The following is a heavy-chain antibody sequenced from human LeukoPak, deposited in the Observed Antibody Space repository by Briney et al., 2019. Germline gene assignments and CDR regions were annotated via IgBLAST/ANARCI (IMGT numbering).Heavy chain of an antibody. J-gene: IGHJ4*02. Sequence: PSETLSLTCTVSGYSISSGYYWGWIRQPPGKGLEWIGYIYYSGSTYYNPSLKSRVTISVDTSKNQFSLKLSSVTAADTAVYYCARVPTTWGHFDYWGQGTLVTVSS. CDR1: GYSISSGYY. CDR3: ARVPTTWGHFDY. V-gene: IGHV4-38-2*02. CDR2: IYYSGST. D-gene: IGHD1-7*01.